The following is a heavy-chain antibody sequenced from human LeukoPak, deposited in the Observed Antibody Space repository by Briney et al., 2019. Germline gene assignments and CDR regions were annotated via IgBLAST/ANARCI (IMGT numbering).Heavy chain of an antibody. CDR2: IIPIFGTA. CDR1: GGTFSSHA. CDR3: ARADYYDSSGYSIYYFDY. J-gene: IGHJ4*02. V-gene: IGHV1-69*05. D-gene: IGHD3-22*01. Sequence: SVKVSCKASGGTFSSHAISWVRQAPEQGLEWMGGIIPIFGTANYAQKFQGRVTITTDESTSTAYMELSSLRSEDTAVYYCARADYYDSSGYSIYYFDYWGQGTLVTVSS.